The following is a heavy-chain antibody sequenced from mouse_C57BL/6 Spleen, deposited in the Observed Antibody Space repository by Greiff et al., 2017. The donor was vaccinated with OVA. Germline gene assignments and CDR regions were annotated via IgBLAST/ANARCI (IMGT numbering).Heavy chain of an antibody. D-gene: IGHD1-1*01. J-gene: IGHJ3*01. CDR2: ISGGGGNT. V-gene: IGHV5-9*01. CDR1: GFTFSSYT. Sequence: EVHLVESGGGLVKPGGSLKLSCAASGFTFSSYTMPWVRQTPEKRLEWVATISGGGGNTYYPDSVKGRFTISRDNAKNTLYLQMSRLRSEDTALYCGGRRGSTTVRGFAYWGQGTLVTVSA. CDR3: GRRGSTTVRGFAY.